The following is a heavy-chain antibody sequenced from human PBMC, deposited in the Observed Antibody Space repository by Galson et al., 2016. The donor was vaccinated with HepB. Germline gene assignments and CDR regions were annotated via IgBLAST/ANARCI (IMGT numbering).Heavy chain of an antibody. CDR2: ISGSGGST. V-gene: IGHV3-23*01. J-gene: IGHJ4*02. D-gene: IGHD5-24*01. Sequence: CAASGFTFSSYAMSWVRQAPGKGLEWVSAISGSGGSTYYADSVKGRFTISRDNAKKLLYLQMNSLRDEDTAVYYCARDFDGSFPNLDFWGQGTLVTVSS. CDR1: GFTFSSYA. CDR3: ARDFDGSFPNLDF.